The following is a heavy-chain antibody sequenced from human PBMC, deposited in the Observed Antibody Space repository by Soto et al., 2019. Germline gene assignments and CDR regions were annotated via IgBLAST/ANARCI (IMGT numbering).Heavy chain of an antibody. CDR1: GGSISKYY. Sequence: PSETLSLTCTVSGGSISKYYWSWIRQSPGKGLEWIGYIYYSGSTKYNPSLKSRVTISVDTSKNQFSLKLSSVTAADTAMYYCARDTTPSLWGQGTLVTVSS. V-gene: IGHV4-59*01. CDR3: ARDTTPSL. J-gene: IGHJ4*02. D-gene: IGHD1-1*01. CDR2: IYYSGST.